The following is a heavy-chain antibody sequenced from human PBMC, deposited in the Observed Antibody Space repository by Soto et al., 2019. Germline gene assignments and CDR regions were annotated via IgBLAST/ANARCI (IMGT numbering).Heavy chain of an antibody. CDR1: GGSISRSNW. CDR3: ASRIAAARTDEAEYFQH. D-gene: IGHD6-13*01. Sequence: PSETLSLPCAVSGGSISRSNWWSWVRQPPGKGLEWIGEIYHSGSTNYNPSLKSRVTISVDKSKNQLSLKLTSVTAADTAVYYCASRIAAARTDEAEYFQHWGQGTLVTVSS. CDR2: IYHSGST. V-gene: IGHV4-4*02. J-gene: IGHJ1*01.